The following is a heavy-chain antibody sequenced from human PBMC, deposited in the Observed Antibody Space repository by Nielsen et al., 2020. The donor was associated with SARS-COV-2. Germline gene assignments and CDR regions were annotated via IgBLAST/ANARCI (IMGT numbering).Heavy chain of an antibody. CDR3: AREDGEGNSSDY. D-gene: IGHD6-6*01. CDR1: GYTFTSYG. CDR2: ISAYNGNT. Sequence: ALVKVSCKASGYTFTSYGISWVRQAPGQGLEWMGWISAYNGNTNYAQRLQGRVTMTTDTSTSTAYMELRSLRSDDTAVYYCAREDGEGNSSDYWGQGTLVTVSS. J-gene: IGHJ4*02. V-gene: IGHV1-18*01.